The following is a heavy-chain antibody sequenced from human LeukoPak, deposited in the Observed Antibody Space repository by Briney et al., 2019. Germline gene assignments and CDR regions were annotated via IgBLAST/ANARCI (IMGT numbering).Heavy chain of an antibody. J-gene: IGHJ4*02. CDR3: TREESPSVYFDY. CDR2: IRSKAYGGTT. Sequence: GGSLRLSCTASGFTFGDYAMSWVRQAPGKGLEWVGFIRSKAYGGTTEYAASVKGRFTISRDDSKSIAYLQMNSLKTEDSAVYCCTREESPSVYFDYWGQGTLVTVSS. CDR1: GFTFGDYA. D-gene: IGHD3-10*01. V-gene: IGHV3-49*04.